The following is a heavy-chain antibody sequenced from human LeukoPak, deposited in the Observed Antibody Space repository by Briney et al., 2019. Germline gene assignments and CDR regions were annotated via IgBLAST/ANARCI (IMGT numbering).Heavy chain of an antibody. CDR3: ARHMGLGYSYGYPYFDY. D-gene: IGHD5-18*01. CDR1: AGSISMYY. J-gene: IGHJ4*02. CDR2: IYYSGTT. Sequence: SQTLSLTCTVSAGSISMYYCSWIRQPPGNGLEWNGYIYYSGTTNYNPSLKSRVTISVDTSKNQFSLKLSSVTAADTAVYYCARHMGLGYSYGYPYFDYWGQGTLVTVSS. V-gene: IGHV4-59*08.